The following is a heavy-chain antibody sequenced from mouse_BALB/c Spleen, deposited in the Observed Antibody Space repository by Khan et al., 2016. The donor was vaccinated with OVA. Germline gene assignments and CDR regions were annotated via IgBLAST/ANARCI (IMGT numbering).Heavy chain of an antibody. CDR1: GFSLTGYG. CDR3: DRGIRLGGFAY. J-gene: IGHJ3*01. Sequence: QVQLKESGPGLVAPSQSLSITCTVSGFSLTGYGVNWVRQPPGKDLEWLGMIWSDGSTDYNSALKSRLSTNKDNSKSQAFLQMNSLQTDDTARDFCDRGIRLGGFAYWGQGTLVTVST. CDR2: IWSDGST. V-gene: IGHV2-6-7*01. D-gene: IGHD3-3*01.